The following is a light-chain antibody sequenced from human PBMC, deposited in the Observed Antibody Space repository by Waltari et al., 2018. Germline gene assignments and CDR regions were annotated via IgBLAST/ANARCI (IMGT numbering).Light chain of an antibody. CDR2: EAS. V-gene: IGKV3-11*01. CDR1: QSISTY. Sequence: EIVLTQSPVTLSLSPGERATLSCRASQSISTYLAWYQHKPGQAPRLLIYEASNRATGIPARFSGSGSGTDFTLTITSLEPEDFAFYYCQQRSNWPPLTFGGGTKVEIE. J-gene: IGKJ4*01. CDR3: QQRSNWPPLT.